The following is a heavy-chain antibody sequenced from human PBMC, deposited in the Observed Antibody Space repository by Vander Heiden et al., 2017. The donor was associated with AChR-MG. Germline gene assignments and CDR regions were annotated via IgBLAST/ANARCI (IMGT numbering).Heavy chain of an antibody. CDR3: AKGAGGSSWSDLDY. CDR1: GFTFDDYT. V-gene: IGHV3-43*01. CDR2: ISWDGGST. Sequence: EVQLVESGGVVVQPGGSLRLSCAASGFTFDDYTMHWVRQAPGKGLEWVSLISWDGGSTYYADSVKGRFTISRDNSKNSLYLQMNSLRTEDTALYYCAKGAGGSSWSDLDYWGQGTLVTVSS. D-gene: IGHD6-13*01. J-gene: IGHJ4*02.